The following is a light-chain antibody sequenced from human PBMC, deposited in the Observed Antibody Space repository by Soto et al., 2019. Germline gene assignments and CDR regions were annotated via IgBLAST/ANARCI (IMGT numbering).Light chain of an antibody. Sequence: QSALTQPPSASGSPGQSVTISCTGTSSDVGGYNFVSWYLQHPGEAPKLIIYEVTKRPSGVPDRFSGSKSGNTASLTVSGLQTEDEADYYCSSFAGSNNSYVFGTGTKLTVL. V-gene: IGLV2-8*01. CDR1: SSDVGGYNF. CDR2: EVT. CDR3: SSFAGSNNSYV. J-gene: IGLJ1*01.